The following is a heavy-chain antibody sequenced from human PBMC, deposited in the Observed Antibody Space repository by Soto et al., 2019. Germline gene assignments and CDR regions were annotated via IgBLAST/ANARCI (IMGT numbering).Heavy chain of an antibody. CDR1: GFTFSSYW. CDR3: AVDDYYDSSGYRHSNFDD. J-gene: IGHJ4*02. Sequence: GGSLRLSCAASGFTFSSYWMSWVRQAPGKGLEWVANIKQDGSEKYYVDSVKGRFTISRDNAKNSLYLQMNSLRAEDTAVYYCAVDDYYDSSGYRHSNFDDWGQGTLITVSS. CDR2: IKQDGSEK. D-gene: IGHD3-22*01. V-gene: IGHV3-7*04.